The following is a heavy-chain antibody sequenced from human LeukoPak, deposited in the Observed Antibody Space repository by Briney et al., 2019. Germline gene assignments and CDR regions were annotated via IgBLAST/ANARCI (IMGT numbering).Heavy chain of an antibody. J-gene: IGHJ4*02. CDR3: ARDRGSSGWYEFDY. CDR2: IKQDGSEK. V-gene: IGHV3-7*01. CDR1: GFTSGTYW. Sequence: GGSLRLSCAASGFTSGTYWMSWVRQAPGKGLEWVANIKQDGSEKYYVDSVRGRFTISRDNAKNSLYLQMNSRRAEDTAVYYCARDRGSSGWYEFDYWGQGTLVTVSS. D-gene: IGHD6-19*01.